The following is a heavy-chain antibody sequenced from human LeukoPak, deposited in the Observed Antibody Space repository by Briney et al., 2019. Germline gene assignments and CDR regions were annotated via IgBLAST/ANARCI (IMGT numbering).Heavy chain of an antibody. CDR2: ISSGSTYV. V-gene: IGHV3-21*01. Sequence: GGSLRLSCAASAFTFSSYSMNWVRQAPGKGLEWVSSISSGSTYVYYADSVKGRFTISRDNAKNSLYLQMNGLRAEDTAVYYCARGIAIGAAGTEDYWGQGTLVTVSS. J-gene: IGHJ4*02. CDR3: ARGIAIGAAGTEDY. D-gene: IGHD6-13*01. CDR1: AFTFSSYS.